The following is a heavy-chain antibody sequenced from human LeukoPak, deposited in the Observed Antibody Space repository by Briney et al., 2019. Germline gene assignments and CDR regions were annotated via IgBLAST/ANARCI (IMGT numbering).Heavy chain of an antibody. CDR1: GFTFSSHA. CDR3: ARGGGSGSYYTYYFDY. CDR2: IKQDGSEK. Sequence: GGSLRLSCAASGFTFSSHAMSWVRQAPGKGLEWVANIKQDGSEKYYVDSVKGRFTISRDNAKNSLYLQMNSLRAEDTAVYYCARGGGSGSYYTYYFDYWGQGTLVTVSS. D-gene: IGHD3-10*01. V-gene: IGHV3-7*01. J-gene: IGHJ4*02.